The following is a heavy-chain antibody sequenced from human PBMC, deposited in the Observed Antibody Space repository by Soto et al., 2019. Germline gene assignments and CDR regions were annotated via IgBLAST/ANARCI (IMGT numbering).Heavy chain of an antibody. CDR3: ARDGSHYYYYGMDV. CDR1: GFTFSSYG. Sequence: PGGSLRLSCAASGFTFSSYGMHWVRQAPGKGLEWVAVIWYDGSNKYYADSVKGRFTISRDNSKNTLYLQMNSLRAEDTAVYYCARDGSHYYYYGMDVWGQGTTVTVSS. CDR2: IWYDGSNK. J-gene: IGHJ6*02. D-gene: IGHD6-13*01. V-gene: IGHV3-33*01.